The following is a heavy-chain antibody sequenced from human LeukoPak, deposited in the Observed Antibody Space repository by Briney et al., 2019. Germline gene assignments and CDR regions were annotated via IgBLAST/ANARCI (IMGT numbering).Heavy chain of an antibody. CDR3: ARSSYYYGADAFNI. Sequence: SETLSLTCTVSGGSISSSSYYWGWIRQPPGKGLEWIGSIHYSGSTYYNPSLKSRVTTSVDTSKNQFSLKLSSVTAADTAVYYCARSSYYYGADAFNIWGQGTMVTVSS. CDR1: GGSISSSSYY. J-gene: IGHJ3*02. D-gene: IGHD3-10*01. V-gene: IGHV4-39*01. CDR2: IHYSGST.